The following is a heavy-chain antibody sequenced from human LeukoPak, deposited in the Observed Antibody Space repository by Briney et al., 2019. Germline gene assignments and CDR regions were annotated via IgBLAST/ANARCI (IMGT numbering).Heavy chain of an antibody. CDR1: GFTFGDYA. Sequence: GGSLRLSCTASGFTFGDYAMSWVRQAPGKGPEWVGFIRRKANGGTTEYAASVKGRFTISRDDSKSIAYLQMNSLKTEDTAVYYCTSGLYYDSWSDLFDYWGQGTLVTVSS. CDR3: TSGLYYDSWSDLFDY. V-gene: IGHV3-49*04. CDR2: IRRKANGGTT. J-gene: IGHJ4*02. D-gene: IGHD3-3*01.